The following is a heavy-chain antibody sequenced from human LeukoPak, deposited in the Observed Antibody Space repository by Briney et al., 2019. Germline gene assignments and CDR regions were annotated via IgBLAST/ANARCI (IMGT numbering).Heavy chain of an antibody. Sequence: GASVKVSCKASGYTFTNYGISWVRQAPGQGLEWMGGIIPIFGTANYAQKLQGRVTMTTDTSTSTAYMELRSLRSDDTAVYYCAREGIRYFDWLLKTYYYMDVWGKGTTVTVSS. CDR2: IIPIFGTA. CDR1: GYTFTNYG. D-gene: IGHD3-9*01. V-gene: IGHV1-18*01. CDR3: AREGIRYFDWLLKTYYYMDV. J-gene: IGHJ6*03.